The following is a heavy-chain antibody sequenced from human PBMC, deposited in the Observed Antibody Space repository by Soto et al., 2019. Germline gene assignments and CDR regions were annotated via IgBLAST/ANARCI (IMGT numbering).Heavy chain of an antibody. CDR2: ISAYNGNT. CDR3: ARAIVEELSPQYYYYMDV. Sequence: QVQLVQSGAEVKKPGASVKVSCKASGYTFTSYGISWVRQAPGQGLEWMGWISAYNGNTNYAQKLQGRVTMTTDTSTSTAYMELRSLRSDDTAVYYCARAIVEELSPQYYYYMDVWGKGTTVTVSS. D-gene: IGHD3-22*01. J-gene: IGHJ6*03. V-gene: IGHV1-18*01. CDR1: GYTFTSYG.